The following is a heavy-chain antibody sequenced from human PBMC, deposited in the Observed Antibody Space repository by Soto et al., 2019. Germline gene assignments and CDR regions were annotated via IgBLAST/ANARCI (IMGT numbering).Heavy chain of an antibody. CDR2: IHHSGPT. Sequence: QVQLQESGPGLVEPSGTLSLTCKVAGDSISGSEWWRWVRQPPGKRLEWIAEIHHSGPTNYNPSLRSRVTIAVDTSNNQFSLRLSSVTAADTAVYYCARGGIAAVRNSYCDHWGQGTLVTVCS. CDR3: ARGGIAAVRNSYCDH. CDR1: GDSISGSEW. J-gene: IGHJ4*02. V-gene: IGHV4-4*02. D-gene: IGHD6-13*01.